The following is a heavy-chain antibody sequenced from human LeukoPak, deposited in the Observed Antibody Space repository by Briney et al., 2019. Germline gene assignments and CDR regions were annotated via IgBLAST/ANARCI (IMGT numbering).Heavy chain of an antibody. J-gene: IGHJ3*02. CDR3: AREFRYSGYDDAFDI. CDR2: IYTSGST. CDR1: GGSFSGYY. V-gene: IGHV4-4*07. D-gene: IGHD5-12*01. Sequence: SETLSLTCTVYGGSFSGYYWSWIRQPAGKGLEWIGRIYTSGSTNYTPSLKSRVTMSVDTSKNQFSLKLSSVTAADTAVYYCAREFRYSGYDDAFDIWGQGTMVTVSS.